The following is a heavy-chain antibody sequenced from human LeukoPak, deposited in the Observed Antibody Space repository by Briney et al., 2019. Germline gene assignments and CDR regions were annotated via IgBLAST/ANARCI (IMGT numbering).Heavy chain of an antibody. CDR2: IKLAGSEK. V-gene: IGHV3-7*01. J-gene: IGHJ3*02. Sequence: PGGSLRLSCAASGVTFSRYRMGWVRQAPGKGREWGANIKLAGSEKYDVGSVKGRFTISRDNAKNSLYLQMNSLRAEGTAVYYCARDPTPGAYCSGGSGYPHDAFDIWGQGTMVTVSS. CDR1: GVTFSRYR. D-gene: IGHD2-15*01. CDR3: ARDPTPGAYCSGGSGYPHDAFDI.